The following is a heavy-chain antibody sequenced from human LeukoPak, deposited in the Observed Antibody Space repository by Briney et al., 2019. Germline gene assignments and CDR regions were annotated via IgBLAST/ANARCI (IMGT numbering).Heavy chain of an antibody. Sequence: SETLSLTCTVSGGSIRSFLWSWIRQPPGKGLEWIGYINHSGRSDYNPSLKSRVPFSVDTSKIQISLRLSSVTAADTAVYYCGKKTYYDTLTGYNYWYFDLWGRGTLVTVSS. J-gene: IGHJ2*01. CDR2: INHSGRS. CDR1: GGSIRSFL. CDR3: GKKTYYDTLTGYNYWYFDL. D-gene: IGHD3-9*01. V-gene: IGHV4-59*01.